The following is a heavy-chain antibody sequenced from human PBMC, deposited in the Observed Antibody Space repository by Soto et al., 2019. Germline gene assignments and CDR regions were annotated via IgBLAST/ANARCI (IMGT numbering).Heavy chain of an antibody. D-gene: IGHD2-2*01. V-gene: IGHV3-30*03. CDR3: GRCTSTSCHLGSDY. CDR1: GFTFSSHG. Sequence: GGSLRLSCAASGFTFSSHGMHWVRQAPGKGLEWVAVVSSDGSNKYYADSVKGRFTISRDNSKNTLYLQMNSLRAADTAVYYCGRCTSTSCHLGSDYWGQGTLVTVSS. J-gene: IGHJ4*02. CDR2: VSSDGSNK.